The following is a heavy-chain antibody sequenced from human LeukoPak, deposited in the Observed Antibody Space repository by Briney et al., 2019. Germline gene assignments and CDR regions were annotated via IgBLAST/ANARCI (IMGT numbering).Heavy chain of an antibody. J-gene: IGHJ5*01. Sequence: ASVKVSCKATSRISWVRQAPGQGLEWMGWIGSYGGDTYYAQKFQGRVTVTTDTSTSTVYMERRSLRSDDTAVYYCARDLWNFYDDSGYYRDFDSWGQGTLVTVSS. D-gene: IGHD3-22*01. CDR1: TSR. CDR3: ARDLWNFYDDSGYYRDFDS. V-gene: IGHV1-18*01. CDR2: IGSYGGDT.